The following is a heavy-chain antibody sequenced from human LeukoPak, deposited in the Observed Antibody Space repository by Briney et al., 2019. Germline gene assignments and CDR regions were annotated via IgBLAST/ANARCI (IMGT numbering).Heavy chain of an antibody. CDR3: AREKNPAVFDY. D-gene: IGHD1-14*01. J-gene: IGHJ4*02. CDR2: IYYSGST. V-gene: IGHV4-59*12. Sequence: SETLSLTCTVSGGSISSYYWSWIRQPPGKGLEWIGYIYYSGSTNYNPSLKSRVPISVDTSKNQFSLKLSSVTAADTAVYYCAREKNPAVFDYSGQGTLVTVSS. CDR1: GGSISSYY.